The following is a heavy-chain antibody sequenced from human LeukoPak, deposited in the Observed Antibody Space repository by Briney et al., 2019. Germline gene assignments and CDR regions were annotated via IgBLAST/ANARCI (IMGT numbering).Heavy chain of an antibody. J-gene: IGHJ4*02. D-gene: IGHD2-15*01. CDR2: ISSSDSTI. CDR1: GFTFSSYE. V-gene: IGHV3-48*03. CDR3: AREGPLSYRSGGSCYLDY. Sequence: PGGSLRLSCAASGFTFSSYEMNWVRQAPGKGLEWVSYISSSDSTIYYADSVKGRFTISRDNAKNSLYLQMNSLRAEDTAVYYCAREGPLSYRSGGSCYLDYWGQGTLVTVSS.